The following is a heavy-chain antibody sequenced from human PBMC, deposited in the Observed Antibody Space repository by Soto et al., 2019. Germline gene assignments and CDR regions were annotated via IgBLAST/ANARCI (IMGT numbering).Heavy chain of an antibody. CDR2: IYYSGST. Sequence: SETLSLTCTVSGGSISSGGYYWSWIRQHPGKGLEWIGYIYYSGSTYYNPSLKSRVTISVDTSKNQFSLNLSSVTAADTAVYYCARRYGSAFDIWGQGTMVTVSS. CDR3: ARRYGSAFDI. J-gene: IGHJ3*02. D-gene: IGHD3-10*01. V-gene: IGHV4-31*03. CDR1: GGSISSGGYY.